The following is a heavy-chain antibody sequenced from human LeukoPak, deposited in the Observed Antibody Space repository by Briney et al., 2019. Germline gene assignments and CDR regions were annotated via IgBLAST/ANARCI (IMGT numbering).Heavy chain of an antibody. Sequence: GASVKVSCKASGYTFTGYYLHWVRQAPGHGLEWVGWINPSSGDTKYAQKFQGRVTMTRDTSISTAYMELSRLRSDDTAVYYCARSTAHTGPLYGMDVWGQGTTVTVSS. J-gene: IGHJ6*02. V-gene: IGHV1-2*02. CDR2: INPSSGDT. D-gene: IGHD5/OR15-5a*01. CDR3: ARSTAHTGPLYGMDV. CDR1: GYTFTGYY.